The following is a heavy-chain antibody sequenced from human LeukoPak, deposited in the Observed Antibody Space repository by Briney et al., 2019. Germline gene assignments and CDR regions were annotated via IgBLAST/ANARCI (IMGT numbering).Heavy chain of an antibody. CDR1: GGTFSSYA. J-gene: IGHJ4*02. CDR3: ARDYVSVYRDYDFWSGYFYY. CDR2: IIPIFGTA. D-gene: IGHD3-3*01. V-gene: IGHV1-69*05. Sequence: GSSVKVSCKASGGTFSSYAISWVRQAPGQGLEWMGGIIPIFGTANYAQKFQGRVTITTDESTSTAYMELSSLGSEDTAVYYCARDYVSVYRDYDFWSGYFYYWGQGTLVTVSS.